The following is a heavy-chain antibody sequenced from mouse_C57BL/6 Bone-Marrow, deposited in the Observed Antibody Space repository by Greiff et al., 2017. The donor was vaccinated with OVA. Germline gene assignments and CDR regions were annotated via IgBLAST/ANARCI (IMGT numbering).Heavy chain of an antibody. J-gene: IGHJ2*01. D-gene: IGHD4-1*01. CDR3: ARGANWYYFDY. CDR2: INPYNGGT. Sequence: VQLQQSGPVLVKPGASVKMSCKASGYTFTDYYMNWVKQSHGKSLEWIGVINPYNGGTSYNQKFKGKATLTVDKSSSTAYMELNSLTSEDSAVYYGARGANWYYFDYWGQGTTLTVSS. CDR1: GYTFTDYY. V-gene: IGHV1-19*01.